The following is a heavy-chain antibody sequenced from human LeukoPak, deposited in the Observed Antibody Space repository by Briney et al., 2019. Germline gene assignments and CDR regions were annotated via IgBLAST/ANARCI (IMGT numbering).Heavy chain of an antibody. CDR1: GYTFSGYG. V-gene: IGHV1-18*01. J-gene: IGHJ4*02. CDR2: IRVYNGNP. Sequence: ASVKVSCKASGYTFSGYGINWVRQAPGQGLEWMGWIRVYNGNPNNAQRFQDRVTMTTDTSTSTAYMELRSLRCDDTAVYYCARDLDGSGSYYTDYWGQGTLVTVFS. CDR3: ARDLDGSGSYYTDY. D-gene: IGHD3-10*01.